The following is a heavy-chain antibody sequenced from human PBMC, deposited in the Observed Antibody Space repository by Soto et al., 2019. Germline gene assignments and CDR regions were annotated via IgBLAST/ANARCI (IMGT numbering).Heavy chain of an antibody. V-gene: IGHV1-18*01. D-gene: IGHD3-22*01. CDR3: VKDRDSNSWPSRDV. Sequence: ASVKVSCKTSGYTFTRNGISWVRQTPGQGLEWMGWISPKSGSKKYAQKFQGRVIMTTDTSTSTAYMELRSLRCDDTAVYYCVKDRDSNSWPSRDVWGPGTTVTVSS. CDR2: ISPKSGSK. CDR1: GYTFTRNG. J-gene: IGHJ6*02.